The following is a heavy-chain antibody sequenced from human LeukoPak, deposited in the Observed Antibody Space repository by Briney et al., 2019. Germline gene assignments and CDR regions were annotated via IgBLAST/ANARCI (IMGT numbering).Heavy chain of an antibody. Sequence: ASVKVSCKASGYTFTSYGISWVRQAPGQGLEWMGWISAYNGNTNYAQKLQGRVTMTTDTSTSTAYMELRSLRSDDTAVYYCARDLYPVVPAATPPFDYWGQGTLVTVSS. V-gene: IGHV1-18*01. D-gene: IGHD2-2*01. CDR3: ARDLYPVVPAATPPFDY. CDR2: ISAYNGNT. J-gene: IGHJ4*02. CDR1: GYTFTSYG.